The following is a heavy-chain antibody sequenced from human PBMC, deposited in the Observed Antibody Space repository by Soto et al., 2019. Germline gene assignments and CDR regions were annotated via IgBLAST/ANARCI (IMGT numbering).Heavy chain of an antibody. V-gene: IGHV3-21*01. CDR1: GVTLSRDR. D-gene: IGHD3-22*01. CDR3: ARDSNKSITMIVVPHGRPDY. CDR2: ISSRSGYK. J-gene: IGHJ4*02. Sequence: PGGARRLSRAASGVTLSRDRMNGCRQAPGKGQEGDSSISSRSGYKYYADSVKGRFTISRDNAKNSLYLQMNILRAEDTAVYYFARDSNKSITMIVVPHGRPDYSGQRTLVTVSS.